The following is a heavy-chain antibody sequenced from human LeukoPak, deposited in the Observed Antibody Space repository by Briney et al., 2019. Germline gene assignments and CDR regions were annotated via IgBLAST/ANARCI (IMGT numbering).Heavy chain of an antibody. D-gene: IGHD2-15*01. V-gene: IGHV4-4*07. Sequence: PSETLSLTCTVSGGSISSYYWSWIRQPAGKGLEWIGSIYTSGSTNYNPSLKSRVTMSVDTSKNQFSLKLSSVTAADTAVYYCARDSPRYCSGGSCYSYMSAFDIWGQGTMVTVSS. CDR3: ARDSPRYCSGGSCYSYMSAFDI. CDR1: GGSISSYY. CDR2: IYTSGST. J-gene: IGHJ3*02.